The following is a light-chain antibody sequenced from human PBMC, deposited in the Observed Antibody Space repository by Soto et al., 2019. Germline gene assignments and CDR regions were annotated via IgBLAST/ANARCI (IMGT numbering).Light chain of an antibody. CDR2: AAS. CDR3: LQHNTYPFT. V-gene: IGKV1-17*01. J-gene: IGKJ3*01. Sequence: DIQMTQSPSSLSASVGDRVTITCRPSQGIGNDLGWYQQKPGKAPKRLIYAASTLQSGATSRFSGSGSVTEFTLTISSLQPEDFATYYCLQHNTYPFTFGPGTKVDIK. CDR1: QGIGND.